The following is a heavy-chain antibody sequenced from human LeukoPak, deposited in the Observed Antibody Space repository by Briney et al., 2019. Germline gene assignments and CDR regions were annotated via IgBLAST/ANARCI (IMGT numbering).Heavy chain of an antibody. D-gene: IGHD3-10*01. V-gene: IGHV3-48*03. J-gene: IGHJ2*01. CDR3: ARLWSLPDL. CDR1: GFTFSSYE. Sequence: PGGSLRLSCAASGFTFSSYEMNWVRQAPGKGLEWVSYISSSGSTIYYADSVKGRFTISRDNAKNSLYLQMNSLRAEDTAVYYCARLWSLPDLWGRGTLVTVSS. CDR2: ISSSGSTI.